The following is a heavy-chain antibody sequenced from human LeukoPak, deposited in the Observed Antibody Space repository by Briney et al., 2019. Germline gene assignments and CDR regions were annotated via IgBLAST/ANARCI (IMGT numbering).Heavy chain of an antibody. CDR2: ISSSSSYI. CDR1: GFTFSNYD. V-gene: IGHV3-21*01. CDR3: ARDLPYDRSGYYYLAFDI. J-gene: IGHJ3*02. Sequence: GGSLRLSCVASGFTFSNYDMNWVRQAPGKGLEWVSFISSSSSYIYYADSVKGRFTISRDNAKNSLYLQMNSLRAEDTAVFYCARDLPYDRSGYYYLAFDIWGQGTMVTVSS. D-gene: IGHD3-22*01.